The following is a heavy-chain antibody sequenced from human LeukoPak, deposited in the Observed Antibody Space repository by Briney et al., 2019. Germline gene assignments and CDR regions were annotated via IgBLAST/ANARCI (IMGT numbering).Heavy chain of an antibody. D-gene: IGHD5-24*01. J-gene: IGHJ6*03. CDR2: ISGSGGHT. Sequence: LGGSLRLSCAASGITFSSHAMSWVRQAPGKGLEWVSLISGSGGHTYYGDSVKGRFTISRDNSTNRLYLQMNSLRPEDTAVYYCAKGGAATMRDGYNYYYYYMEVWGRGTTVTVSS. V-gene: IGHV3-23*01. CDR3: AKGGAATMRDGYNYYYYYMEV. CDR1: GITFSSHA.